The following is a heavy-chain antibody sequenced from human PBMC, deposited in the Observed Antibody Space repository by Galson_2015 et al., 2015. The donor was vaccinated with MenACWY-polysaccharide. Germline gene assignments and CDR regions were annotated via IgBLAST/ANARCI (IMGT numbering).Heavy chain of an antibody. CDR1: GFTFSSHD. CDR2: ISRGGDKT. J-gene: IGHJ4*02. V-gene: IGHV3-23*01. CDR3: VRAQLFVARYSGWFEGFDY. D-gene: IGHD6-19*01. Sequence: SLRLSCAGSGFTFSSHDMSWVRQTPGKGLEWVSTISRGGDKTYYADSVKGRVTISQDKSKNTLYLQKNSLRAEDTGVYYCVRAQLFVARYSGWFEGFDYWGQGTLVTVSS.